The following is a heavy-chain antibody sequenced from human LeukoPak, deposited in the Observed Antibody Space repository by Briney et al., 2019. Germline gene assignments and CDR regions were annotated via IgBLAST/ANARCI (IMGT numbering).Heavy chain of an antibody. CDR2: ISGSGGRGGNT. J-gene: IGHJ4*02. D-gene: IGHD3-9*01. CDR3: ARQRGDILTGYYMPRGFDY. Sequence: GGSLRLSCAASGFTFSSYAMSWVRQAPGKGLEWVSGISGSGGRGGNTYYADSMKGRFTISRDNSKNTLYLQMNSLRAEDTAVYYCARQRGDILTGYYMPRGFDYWGQGTLVTVSS. CDR1: GFTFSSYA. V-gene: IGHV3-23*01.